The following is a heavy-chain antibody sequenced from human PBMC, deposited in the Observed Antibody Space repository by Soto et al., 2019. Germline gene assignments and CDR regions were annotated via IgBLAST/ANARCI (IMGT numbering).Heavy chain of an antibody. V-gene: IGHV3-11*01. CDR1: GFTFSDYY. CDR3: ARAYGSGVGAVNF. CDR2: ISGSGDII. J-gene: IGHJ3*01. Sequence: QVQLVESGGGLVKPGGSLRLSCAASGFTFSDYYMSWIRQAPGKGLEWVSDISGSGDIIYYADSMKGRFTISRDNAKNTLFLEMNSLRADDTATYYCARAYGSGVGAVNFWGQGTVVTVSS. D-gene: IGHD2-2*03.